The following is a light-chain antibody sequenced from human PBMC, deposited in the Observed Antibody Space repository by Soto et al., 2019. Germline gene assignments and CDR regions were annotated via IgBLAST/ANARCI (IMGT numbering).Light chain of an antibody. CDR3: LHYVSSHTWS. CDR2: GAS. J-gene: IGKJ3*01. Sequence: EIVLTQSPGTLSLSPGERATLSCRASQSVSSSYLAWYQQKPGQAPRLLIYGASSRATGIPDRFSGSGSGTDFTLTISRLLPEDFAVYYCLHYVSSHTWSFGRGTKVD. V-gene: IGKV3-20*01. CDR1: QSVSSSY.